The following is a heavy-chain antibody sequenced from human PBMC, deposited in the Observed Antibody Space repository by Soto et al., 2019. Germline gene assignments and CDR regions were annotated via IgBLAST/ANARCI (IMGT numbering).Heavy chain of an antibody. J-gene: IGHJ3*02. CDR3: ARGTRDGYNDAFDI. V-gene: IGHV4-39*01. CDR2: IYYSGYT. CDR1: GGSICSSGYY. Sequence: SETLSLTCTVSGGSICSSGYYWGWIRQPPGKGLEWIGSIYYSGYTYYNPSLKSRVTISVDTSKNQFSLKLSSVTAEDTAVYYCARGTRDGYNDAFDIWGQGTMVTVSS. D-gene: IGHD5-12*01.